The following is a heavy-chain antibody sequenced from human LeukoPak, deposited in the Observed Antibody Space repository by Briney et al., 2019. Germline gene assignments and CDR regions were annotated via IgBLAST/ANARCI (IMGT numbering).Heavy chain of an antibody. CDR2: IYYTGST. CDR3: ARGGNYWPQWWFDP. J-gene: IGHJ5*02. D-gene: IGHD1-26*01. V-gene: IGHV4-59*01. CDR1: GGSFSGYY. Sequence: SETLSLTCAVYGGSFSGYYWSWIRQPPGKGLEWIGYIYYTGSTSYNPSLKSRVTMSLDASKNQFFLELNSVTPADTAVYYCARGGNYWPQWWFDPWGRGTLVSVSS.